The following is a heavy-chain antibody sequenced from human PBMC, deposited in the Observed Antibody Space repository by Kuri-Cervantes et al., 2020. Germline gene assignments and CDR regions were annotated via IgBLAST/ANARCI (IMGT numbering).Heavy chain of an antibody. CDR2: IYNTASF. Sequence: GSLRLSCNVTGGSMSIHYWSWIRRPAGKGLEWIGRIYNTASFDYNPSLKSRVTISMDRSKAQFSLKLTSVTAADTAVYYCARGPLARSSTSCYDYWGQGTLVTVSS. J-gene: IGHJ4*02. CDR3: ARGPLARSSTSCYDY. CDR1: GGSMSIHY. D-gene: IGHD2-2*01. V-gene: IGHV4-4*07.